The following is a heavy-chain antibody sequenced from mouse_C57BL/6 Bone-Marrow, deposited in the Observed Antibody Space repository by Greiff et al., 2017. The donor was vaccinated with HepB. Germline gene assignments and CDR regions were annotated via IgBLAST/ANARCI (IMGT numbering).Heavy chain of an antibody. CDR1: GYTFTSYG. CDR2: IYPRSGNT. V-gene: IGHV1-81*01. J-gene: IGHJ3*01. Sequence: VQLQESGAELARPGASVKLSCKASGYTFTSYGISWVKQRTGQGLEWIGEIYPRSGNTYYNEKFKGKATLTADKSTSTAYMELRSLTSEDSAVYFCARPPRKEFADWGQGTLVTVSA. CDR3: ARPPRKEFAD.